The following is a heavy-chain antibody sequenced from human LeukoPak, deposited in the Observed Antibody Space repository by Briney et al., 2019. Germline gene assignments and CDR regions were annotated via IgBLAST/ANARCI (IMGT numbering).Heavy chain of an antibody. J-gene: IGHJ5*02. CDR2: IYHSGST. Sequence: SETLSLTCAVSGGSISSSNWWSWVRQPPGKGLEWIGEIYHSGSTNYNPSLKSRVTISVDKSKNQFSLKLSSVTAADTAVYYCASESTYSSSSRWFDPWGQGTLVTVSS. CDR1: GGSISSSNW. V-gene: IGHV4-4*02. CDR3: ASESTYSSSSRWFDP. D-gene: IGHD6-19*01.